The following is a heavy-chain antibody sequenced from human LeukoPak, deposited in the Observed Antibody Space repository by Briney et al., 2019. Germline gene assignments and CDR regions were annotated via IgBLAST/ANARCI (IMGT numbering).Heavy chain of an antibody. D-gene: IGHD1-26*01. Sequence: GGSMRLSCAPSGFTFSSYGIRWDRQAPGKWLEWVAVISYDGSNKYYADSVKGRFTISRDNSKNTLYLQMNSLRAEDTAVYYCAKEGEAWELQGYFDYWGQGTLVTVSS. CDR3: AKEGEAWELQGYFDY. CDR1: GFTFSSYG. J-gene: IGHJ4*02. CDR2: ISYDGSNK. V-gene: IGHV3-30*18.